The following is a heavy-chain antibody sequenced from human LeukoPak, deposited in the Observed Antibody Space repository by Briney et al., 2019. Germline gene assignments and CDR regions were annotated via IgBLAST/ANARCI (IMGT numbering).Heavy chain of an antibody. Sequence: GGSLRLSCAASGFTFSSYAMHWVRQAPGRGLEWVAVISYDGSNKYYADSVKGRFTISRDNSKNTLYLQMNSLRAEDTAVYYCARRAGWYETYYFDYWGQGTLVTVSS. J-gene: IGHJ4*02. V-gene: IGHV3-30-3*01. CDR2: ISYDGSNK. CDR1: GFTFSSYA. CDR3: ARRAGWYETYYFDY. D-gene: IGHD6-19*01.